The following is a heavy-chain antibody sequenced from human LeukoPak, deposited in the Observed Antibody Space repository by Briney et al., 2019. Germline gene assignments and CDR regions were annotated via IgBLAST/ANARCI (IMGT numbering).Heavy chain of an antibody. CDR1: GFTFSSYS. V-gene: IGHV3-21*01. Sequence: GGSLRLSCAASGFTFSSYSMNWVRQAPGKGLEWFSSISSSSRYRYYADSVKGRFPISRDNTKNSLYLQMNSLRAEDTAVYYCARVAAAFYYYYYMDVWGKGTTVTVSS. CDR3: ARVAAAFYYYYYMDV. D-gene: IGHD6-13*01. CDR2: ISSSSRYR. J-gene: IGHJ6*03.